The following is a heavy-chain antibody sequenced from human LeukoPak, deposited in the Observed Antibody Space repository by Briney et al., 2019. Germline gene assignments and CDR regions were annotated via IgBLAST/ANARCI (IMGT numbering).Heavy chain of an antibody. V-gene: IGHV3-33*01. CDR2: IWYDGSNK. J-gene: IGHJ3*02. Sequence: GRSLRLSCAASGFTFSIYGMHWVRQAPGKGLEWVAVIWYDGSNKYYADSVKGRFTISRDNSKNTLYLQMNSLRAEDTAVYYCASFIVGATSDAFDIWGQGTMVTVSS. CDR1: GFTFSIYG. CDR3: ASFIVGATSDAFDI. D-gene: IGHD1-26*01.